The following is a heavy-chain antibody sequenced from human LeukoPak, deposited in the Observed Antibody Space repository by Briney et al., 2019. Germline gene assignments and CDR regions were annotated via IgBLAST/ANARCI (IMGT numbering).Heavy chain of an antibody. J-gene: IGHJ4*02. CDR1: GFTFSSYA. CDR2: ISGSGGST. Sequence: GGSLRLSCAASGFTFSSYAMSWVRQAPGKGLEWVSAISGSGGSTYYADPVKGRFTISRDNSKNTLYLQMNSLRAEDTAVYYCAKPYNWNEHFDYWGQGTLVTVSS. D-gene: IGHD1-1*01. V-gene: IGHV3-23*01. CDR3: AKPYNWNEHFDY.